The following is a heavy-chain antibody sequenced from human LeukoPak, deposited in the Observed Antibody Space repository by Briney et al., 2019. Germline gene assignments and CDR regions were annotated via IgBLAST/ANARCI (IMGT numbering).Heavy chain of an antibody. CDR2: ISSSSSTI. Sequence: GGSLRLSCAASGFTFSSYGMHWVRQAPGKGLEWVSYISSSSSTIYYADSVKGRFTISRDNAKNSLYLQMNSLRAEDTAVYYCASVPHYCGGDCYPYWGQGTLVTVSS. V-gene: IGHV3-48*04. CDR3: ASVPHYCGGDCYPY. J-gene: IGHJ4*02. D-gene: IGHD2-21*02. CDR1: GFTFSSYG.